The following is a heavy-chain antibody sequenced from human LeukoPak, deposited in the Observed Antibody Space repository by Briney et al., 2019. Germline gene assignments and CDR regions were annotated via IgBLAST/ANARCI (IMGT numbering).Heavy chain of an antibody. CDR1: GGYFISYS. CDR3: AGDRERVPIDAFDI. CDR2: IIPTFGSA. J-gene: IGHJ3*02. Sequence: SVKITCNESGGYFISYSISCLRQATGQGLVWMGGIIPTFGSANYAQPFQDRVTITAAESTSTPYIELSSRRPEDAAVNYCAGDRERVPIDAFDIWGQGTMVTVSS. D-gene: IGHD1-26*01. V-gene: IGHV1-69*13.